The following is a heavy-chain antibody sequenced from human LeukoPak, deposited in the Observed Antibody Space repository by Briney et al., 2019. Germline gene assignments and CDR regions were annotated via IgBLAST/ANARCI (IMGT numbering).Heavy chain of an antibody. CDR2: INWNNGFI. Sequence: GRSLRLSCVASRFTFDNYAIHWVRQVPGKGLEWVSGINWNNGFIAYADSTEGRFTISRDNAKNAVHLQMNSLRTEDTALYYCTKGPGCSNGVCLYYLEFWGQGALVTVSS. CDR3: TKGPGCSNGVCLYYLEF. V-gene: IGHV3-9*01. CDR1: RFTFDNYA. D-gene: IGHD2-8*01. J-gene: IGHJ4*02.